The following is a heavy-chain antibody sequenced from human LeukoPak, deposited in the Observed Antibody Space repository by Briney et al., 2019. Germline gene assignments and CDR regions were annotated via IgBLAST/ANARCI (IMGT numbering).Heavy chain of an antibody. CDR3: ARVVDSGSFDD. V-gene: IGHV5-51*01. CDR1: GYSFSTCW. D-gene: IGHD1-26*01. CDR2: IYVGDSNT. Sequence: GESLKISCKGSGYSFSTCWIWWVRQMPGKGLEWMGIIYVGDSNTIYRPPFQGQVTISADKSISTAYLQWSSLRASDTAMYYCARVVDSGSFDDWGQGTLVTVSS. J-gene: IGHJ4*02.